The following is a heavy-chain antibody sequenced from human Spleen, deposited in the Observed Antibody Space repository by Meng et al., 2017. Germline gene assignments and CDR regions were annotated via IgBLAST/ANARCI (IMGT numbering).Heavy chain of an antibody. CDR3: ARGPTTMAHDFDY. J-gene: IGHJ4*02. V-gene: IGHV4-31*03. D-gene: IGHD4-11*01. Sequence: QEKRRESVPGLVKPSQTLSLNCTVSGGSISSGGYYWSWIRQHPGKGLEWIGYIYYSGSTNYNPSLESRATISVDTSQNNLSLKLSSVTAADSAVYYCARGPTTMAHDFDYWGQGTLVTVSS. CDR2: IYYSGST. CDR1: GGSISSGGYY.